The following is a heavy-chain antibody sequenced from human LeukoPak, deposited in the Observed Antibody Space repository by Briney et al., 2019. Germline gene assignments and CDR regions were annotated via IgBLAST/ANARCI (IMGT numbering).Heavy chain of an antibody. J-gene: IGHJ4*02. CDR3: ARAIPGNYGGNDF. V-gene: IGHV3-23*01. Sequence: GGSLRLSCAASGFTFSSYAMTWVRQVPGKGLEWVSTISGSDRGTYYADSVKGRFTISRDNSKNTLYLQMNSLRAEDTAVYYCARAIPGNYGGNDFWGQGTLVTVSS. D-gene: IGHD4-23*01. CDR2: ISGSDRGT. CDR1: GFTFSSYA.